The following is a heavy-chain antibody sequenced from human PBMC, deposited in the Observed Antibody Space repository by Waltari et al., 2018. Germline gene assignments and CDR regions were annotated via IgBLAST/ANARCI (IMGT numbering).Heavy chain of an antibody. J-gene: IGHJ4*02. Sequence: RLSCAASGFTFSSYGMHWVRQAPGKGLEWVAVIWYDGSNKYYADSVKGRFTISRDNSKNTLYLQMNSLRAEDTAVYYCARVKVRGDYAGPDYWGQGTLVTVSS. D-gene: IGHD4-17*01. CDR3: ARVKVRGDYAGPDY. CDR1: GFTFSSYG. CDR2: IWYDGSNK. V-gene: IGHV3-33*01.